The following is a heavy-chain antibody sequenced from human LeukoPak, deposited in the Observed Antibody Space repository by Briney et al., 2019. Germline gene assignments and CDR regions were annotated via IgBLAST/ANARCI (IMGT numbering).Heavy chain of an antibody. J-gene: IGHJ3*02. CDR2: IGAAGAHT. CDR1: GFRFSYHD. D-gene: IGHD1-14*01. V-gene: IGHV3-64*02. Sequence: GGCLRLSCASSGFRFSYHDMHWVRQAPGKGLEFVSSIGAAGAHTFYADSVKGRFTISRDNFQSTMYLQMDGLRAEDSAVYYCARELGGTKTGGFDIWGQGTVVTVSS. CDR3: ARELGGTKTGGFDI.